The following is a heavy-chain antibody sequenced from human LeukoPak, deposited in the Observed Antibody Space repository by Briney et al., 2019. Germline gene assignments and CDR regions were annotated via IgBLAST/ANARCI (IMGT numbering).Heavy chain of an antibody. CDR1: GFNFSSYE. CDR2: ISTSGSTI. Sequence: GGSLRLSCAASGFNFSSYEMSWVRQAPGKGLEWVSYISTSGSTIYYADSVKGRFTISRANARNSLYLQMNSLRAEDTAVYYCARSQYDISGLFQYWGQGTLVTVSS. CDR3: ARSQYDISGLFQY. D-gene: IGHD3-22*01. J-gene: IGHJ4*02. V-gene: IGHV3-48*03.